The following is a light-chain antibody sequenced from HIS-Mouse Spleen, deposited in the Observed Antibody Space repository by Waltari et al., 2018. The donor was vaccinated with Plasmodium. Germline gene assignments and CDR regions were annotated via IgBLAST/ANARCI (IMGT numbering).Light chain of an antibody. CDR2: DNN. V-gene: IGLV1-51*01. Sequence: QSVLTQPPSVSAAPGQKVTLSCSGSRPNIGNNYVSWYQQLPGTAPKLLIYDNNKRPSGIPDRFSGSKSGTSATLGITGLQTGDEADYYCGTWDSSLSAGVVFGGGTKLTVL. J-gene: IGLJ2*01. CDR3: GTWDSSLSAGVV. CDR1: RPNIGNNY.